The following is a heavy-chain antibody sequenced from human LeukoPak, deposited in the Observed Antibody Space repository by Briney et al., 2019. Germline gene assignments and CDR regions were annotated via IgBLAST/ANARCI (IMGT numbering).Heavy chain of an antibody. J-gene: IGHJ6*02. CDR2: ISGSGGST. CDR1: GFTFSSYA. D-gene: IGHD6-19*01. CDR3: TSRSGLWDYYYGMDV. V-gene: IGHV3-23*01. Sequence: GGSLRLSCAASGFTFSSYAMSWVRQAPGKGLEWVSAISGSGGSTYYADSVKGRFTISRDNSKNTLYLQMNSLRAEDTAVYYCTSRSGLWDYYYGMDVWGQGTTVTVSS.